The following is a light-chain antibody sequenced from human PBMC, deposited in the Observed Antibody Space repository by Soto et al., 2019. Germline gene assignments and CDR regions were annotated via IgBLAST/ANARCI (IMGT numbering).Light chain of an antibody. CDR1: SSNIGSNT. CDR3: AAWDGRLDVYV. CDR2: STS. V-gene: IGLV1-44*01. J-gene: IGLJ1*01. Sequence: QSVLTQPPSASGTPGQIVAISCSGSSSNIGSNTVTWYQQLPGTAPKLLIYSTSQRSSGVPGRFSGSKSGASASLSISGLQSEDEADYYCAAWDGRLDVYVFGTGTKV.